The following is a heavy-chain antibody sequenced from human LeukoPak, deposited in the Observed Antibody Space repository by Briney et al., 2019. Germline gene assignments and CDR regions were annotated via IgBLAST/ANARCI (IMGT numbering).Heavy chain of an antibody. CDR2: IKQDGSEK. V-gene: IGHV3-7*01. J-gene: IGHJ4*02. Sequence: PGGSLRLSCAASGFTFSSYWMSWVRQAPGKGLERVANIKQDGSEKYYVDSVRGRFSISRDSAKNSLYLQMNSLRAEDTAVYYCARDRVPGYYGSGSYVYWGQGTLVTVSS. CDR1: GFTFSSYW. D-gene: IGHD3-10*01. CDR3: ARDRVPGYYGSGSYVY.